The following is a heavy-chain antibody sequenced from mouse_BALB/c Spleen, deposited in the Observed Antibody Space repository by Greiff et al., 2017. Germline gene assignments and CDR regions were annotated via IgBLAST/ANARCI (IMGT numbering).Heavy chain of an antibody. D-gene: IGHD1-1*01. J-gene: IGHJ4*01. CDR2: ISYSGST. CDR1: GYSITSDYA. CDR3: ARRYYGSNTDYAMDY. V-gene: IGHV3-2*02. Sequence: EVKLQESGPGLVKPSQSLSLTCTVTGYSITSDYAWNWIRQFPGNKLEWMGYISYSGSTSYNPSLKSRISITRDTSKNQFFLQLNSVTTEDTATYYCARRYYGSNTDYAMDYWGQGTSVTVSS.